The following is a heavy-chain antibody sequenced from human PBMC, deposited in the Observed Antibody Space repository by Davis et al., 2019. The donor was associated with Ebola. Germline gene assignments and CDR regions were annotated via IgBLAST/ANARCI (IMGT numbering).Heavy chain of an antibody. D-gene: IGHD3-22*01. V-gene: IGHV1-69*13. J-gene: IGHJ5*02. Sequence: SVKVSCKASGDTFSSFAFTWVRQAPGQGLEWMGGIIPMFRSPKYAQKFQGRVTITADESTRTVYMELSRLRSEDAAVYYCARVRTGYYFDSSDSPSWFDPWGQGTLVTVSS. CDR2: IIPMFRSP. CDR3: ARVRTGYYFDSSDSPSWFDP. CDR1: GDTFSSFA.